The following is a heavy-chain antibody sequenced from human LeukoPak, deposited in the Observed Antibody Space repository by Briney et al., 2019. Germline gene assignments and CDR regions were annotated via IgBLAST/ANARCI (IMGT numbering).Heavy chain of an antibody. V-gene: IGHV3-23*01. CDR1: GFTLSSYA. CDR3: ASQRGGI. D-gene: IGHD1-14*01. J-gene: IGHJ4*02. Sequence: PGGSLRLSCTASGFTLSSYAMSWVRQTPGKGLEWVSGISDSGGSTVYADSIKGRFIISRDNSKNTLYLQMNSLRAEDTAVYYCASQRGGIWGQGTLVTVSS. CDR2: ISDSGGST.